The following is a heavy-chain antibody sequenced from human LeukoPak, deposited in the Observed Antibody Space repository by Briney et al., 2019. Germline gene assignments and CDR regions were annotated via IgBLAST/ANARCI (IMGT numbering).Heavy chain of an antibody. V-gene: IGHV3-30*02. J-gene: IGHJ4*02. D-gene: IGHD6-13*01. Sequence: GGSLRLSCAASGFMFSSSGMHWVRQAAGKGLEWVAFIRYDGSNKYYADSVKGRFTISRDNSKNTVSLQMNSLRAEDTAVYYCAKRGYSSSWNFDSWGQGTLVIVSS. CDR1: GFMFSSSG. CDR2: IRYDGSNK. CDR3: AKRGYSSSWNFDS.